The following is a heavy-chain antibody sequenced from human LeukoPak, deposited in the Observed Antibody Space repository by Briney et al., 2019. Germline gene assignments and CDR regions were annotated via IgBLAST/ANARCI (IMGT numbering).Heavy chain of an antibody. CDR2: ISSSNITI. CDR1: GFTFSSYS. J-gene: IGHJ4*02. CDR3: ARDRGGSYSAIDY. V-gene: IGHV3-48*04. Sequence: GRSLRLSCAASGFTFSSYSLNWVRQAPGKGLEWVSFISSSNITIYYADSVKGRFTISRDNAEKSLYLQMNSLRAEDTAVYYCARDRGGSYSAIDYWGQGTLVTVSS. D-gene: IGHD2-15*01.